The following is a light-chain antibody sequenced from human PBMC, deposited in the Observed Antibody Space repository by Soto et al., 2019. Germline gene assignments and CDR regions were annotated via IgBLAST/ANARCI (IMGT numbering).Light chain of an antibody. CDR1: QRLPMR. Sequence: DVHMTQSPSTLSASVGDSVTITCRASQRLPMRFGWYQQKPVKAPNLLIYKTSSLESGVPSRFSGSGSGTEFTLTISSLQPDDFAAYYCQHWTDYPWTFGQGTKEEVK. CDR2: KTS. J-gene: IGKJ1*01. CDR3: QHWTDYPWT. V-gene: IGKV1-5*03.